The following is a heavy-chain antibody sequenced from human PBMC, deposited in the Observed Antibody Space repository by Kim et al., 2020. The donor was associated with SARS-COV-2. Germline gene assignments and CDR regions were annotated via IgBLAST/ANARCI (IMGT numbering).Heavy chain of an antibody. J-gene: IGHJ5*02. CDR2: ISGGGSNT. CDR3: AKGRTVAAAGTRAFDP. D-gene: IGHD6-13*01. CDR1: GFAFSSYA. V-gene: IGHV3-23*01. Sequence: GGSLRLSCAASGFAFSSYAMSWVRQPPGKGLEWVSTISGGGSNTYYADSVKGRFTISRDNSNPTLYLQMDSLRAEDTAVYFCAKGRTVAAAGTRAFDPWGQGSLVTVSA.